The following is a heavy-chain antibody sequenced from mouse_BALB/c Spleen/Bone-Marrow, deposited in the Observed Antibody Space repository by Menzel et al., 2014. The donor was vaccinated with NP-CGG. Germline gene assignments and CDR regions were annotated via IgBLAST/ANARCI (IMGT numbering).Heavy chain of an antibody. V-gene: IGHV1-7*01. CDR3: AGPPYYYGSSYDAMDY. Sequence: QVQLQRSGAELAKPGASVKMSCKASGYTFTSYWMHWVKQRPGQGLEWIGYINPSTGYTEYNQKFKDKATLTADKSSSTAYMQLSSLPSEDSAVYYCAGPPYYYGSSYDAMDYWGQGTSVTVSS. D-gene: IGHD1-1*01. CDR1: GYTFTSYW. CDR2: INPSTGYT. J-gene: IGHJ4*01.